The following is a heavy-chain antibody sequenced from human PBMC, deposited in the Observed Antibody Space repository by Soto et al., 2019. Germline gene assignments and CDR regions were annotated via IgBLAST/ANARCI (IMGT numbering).Heavy chain of an antibody. V-gene: IGHV3-15*07. CDR1: GFTFSNAW. D-gene: IGHD3-22*01. Sequence: EVQLVESGGGLVKPGESLRLSCAASGFTFSNAWMNWVRQAPGKGLEWVGRIKSKTDGGTTDYAAPVKGRFTISRDDSKNTLYLQMNSLKTEDTAVYYCSRTLYYYDSSVYFHYWGQGTLVTVSS. CDR3: SRTLYYYDSSVYFHY. CDR2: IKSKTDGGTT. J-gene: IGHJ4*02.